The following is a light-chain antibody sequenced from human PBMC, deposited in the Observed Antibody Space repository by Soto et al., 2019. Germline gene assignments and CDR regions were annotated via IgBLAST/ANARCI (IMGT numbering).Light chain of an antibody. J-gene: IGKJ5*01. V-gene: IGKV3-20*01. CDR2: VAS. CDR3: QQYGSSPIT. Sequence: EIVLTQSPGTLSLSPGERATLSCRASQSVSSNYLAWYQQKPGQAPRVLIYVASSRATGIPDRFSGSGSGTDFTLTISRLKPEDFAVYYCQQYGSSPITFGQGTRLEIK. CDR1: QSVSSNY.